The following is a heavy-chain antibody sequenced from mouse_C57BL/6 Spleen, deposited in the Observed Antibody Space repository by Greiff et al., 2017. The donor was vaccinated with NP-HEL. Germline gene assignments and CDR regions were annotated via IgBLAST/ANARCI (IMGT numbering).Heavy chain of an antibody. CDR2: ISYDGSN. CDR3: ARGSNYDY. CDR1: GYSITSGYY. J-gene: IGHJ2*01. D-gene: IGHD2-5*01. V-gene: IGHV3-6*01. Sequence: EVQVVESGPGLVKPSQSLSLTCSVTGYSITSGYYWNWIRQFPGNKLEWMGYISYDGSNNYNPSLKNRISITRDTSKNQFFLKLNSVTTKDTATYYCARGSNYDYWGQGTTLTVSS.